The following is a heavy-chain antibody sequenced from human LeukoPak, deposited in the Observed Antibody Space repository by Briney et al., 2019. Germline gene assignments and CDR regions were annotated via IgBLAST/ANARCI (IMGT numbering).Heavy chain of an antibody. D-gene: IGHD5-18*01. CDR3: ARGGIQLWLYVLDY. CDR1: GGSISSYY. J-gene: IGHJ4*02. Sequence: SETLSLTCTVSGGSISSYYWSWIRKPPGKGLEWIGYIYYSGSTNYNPSLKSRVTISVDTSKNQFSLKLSSVTAADTAVYYCARGGIQLWLYVLDYWGQGTLVTVSS. CDR2: IYYSGST. V-gene: IGHV4-59*01.